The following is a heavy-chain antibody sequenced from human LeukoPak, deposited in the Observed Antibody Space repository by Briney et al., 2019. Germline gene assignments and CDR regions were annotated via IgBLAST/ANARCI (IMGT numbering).Heavy chain of an antibody. CDR3: AKDRRKEGAAAKYGY. V-gene: IGHV3-23*01. CDR1: GFTFSSYA. Sequence: GGSLRLPCAASGFTFSSYAMSWVRQAPGKGLEWVSAISGSGGSTYYADSVKGRFTISRDNSKNTLYLQMNSLRAEDTAVYYCAKDRRKEGAAAKYGYWGQGTLVTVFS. CDR2: ISGSGGST. J-gene: IGHJ4*02. D-gene: IGHD6-13*01.